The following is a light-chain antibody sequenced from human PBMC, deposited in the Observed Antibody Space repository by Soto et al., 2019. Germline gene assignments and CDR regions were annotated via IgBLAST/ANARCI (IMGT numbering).Light chain of an antibody. Sequence: TQSPSTLSASVGDRVTITCRASQSISSNLAWYQQKPGQAPRLLIYDASDRATGIPARFSGSGSGTDFTLTISSLEPEDFAVYYCQQRSNWITFGQGTRLEIK. CDR1: QSISSN. CDR2: DAS. V-gene: IGKV3-11*01. CDR3: QQRSNWIT. J-gene: IGKJ5*01.